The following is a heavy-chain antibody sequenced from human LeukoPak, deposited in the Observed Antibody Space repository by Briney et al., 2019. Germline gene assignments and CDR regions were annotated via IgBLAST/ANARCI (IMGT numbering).Heavy chain of an antibody. D-gene: IGHD4-17*01. Sequence: SETLSLTCTVSGGSISSSSYYWGWIRQPPGKGLEWIGSIYYSGSTYYNPSLKSRVTISVDTSKNQFSLKLSSVTAADTAVYYCARPRTDYGDYGGDFDYWGQGTLVTVSS. J-gene: IGHJ4*02. CDR3: ARPRTDYGDYGGDFDY. V-gene: IGHV4-39*01. CDR1: GGSISSSSYY. CDR2: IYYSGST.